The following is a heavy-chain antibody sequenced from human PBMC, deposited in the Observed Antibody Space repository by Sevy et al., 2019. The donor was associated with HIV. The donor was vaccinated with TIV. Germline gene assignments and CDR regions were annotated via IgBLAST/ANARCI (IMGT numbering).Heavy chain of an antibody. V-gene: IGHV3-21*01. Sequence: GGSLRLSCVASGFTFSSYSMNWVRQAPGKGLEWVSSISSSSSYIYYADSVKGRFTSTRDNAKNSLYLQMNSLRADDTAVYYCARFGGLGTWDYWGQGTLVTVSS. CDR1: GFTFSSYS. D-gene: IGHD2-15*01. CDR3: ARFGGLGTWDY. CDR2: ISSSSSYI. J-gene: IGHJ4*02.